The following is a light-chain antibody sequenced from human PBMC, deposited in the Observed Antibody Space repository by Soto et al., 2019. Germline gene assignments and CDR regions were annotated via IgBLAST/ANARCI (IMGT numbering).Light chain of an antibody. J-gene: IGKJ1*01. CDR2: KAS. CDR1: QSIRSW. Sequence: DIQITHSPSTLPASVGDRVTVTCRSSQSIRSWLAWYQEKPGKAPKLLIYKASLLETGVPSRFSGSGSGTEFTLTISSLQTDDFGTYYCQQYNSHPWTLGQGTKVDIK. CDR3: QQYNSHPWT. V-gene: IGKV1-5*03.